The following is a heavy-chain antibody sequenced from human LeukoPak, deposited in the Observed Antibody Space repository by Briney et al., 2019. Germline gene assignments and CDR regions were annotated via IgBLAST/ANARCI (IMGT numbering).Heavy chain of an antibody. CDR1: GFTFSTYT. CDR3: ARQTTVTTDAWDGFDY. D-gene: IGHD4-17*01. CDR2: ISSSSTYI. V-gene: IGHV3-21*01. Sequence: GGSLRLSCAASGFTFSTYTMNWVRQAPGKGLEWVSSISSSSTYIYYADSVKGRFAISRDNAKNSLFLQMNSLEAEDTAVYYCARQTTVTTDAWDGFDYWGQGTLVTVSS. J-gene: IGHJ4*02.